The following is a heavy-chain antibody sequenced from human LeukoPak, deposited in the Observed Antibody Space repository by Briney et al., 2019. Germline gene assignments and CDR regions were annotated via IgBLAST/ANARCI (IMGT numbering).Heavy chain of an antibody. CDR3: ASGNGDTFDY. Sequence: ASETLFLTCTVSGYSISSGYYWGWIRQSPGKGLEWIGSIYHSGSTYYNPSLKSRVTISVDTSKNQFSLKLSSVTAADTAVYYCASGNGDTFDYWGQGTLVTVSS. CDR1: GYSISSGYY. V-gene: IGHV4-38-2*02. J-gene: IGHJ4*02. CDR2: IYHSGST. D-gene: IGHD4-17*01.